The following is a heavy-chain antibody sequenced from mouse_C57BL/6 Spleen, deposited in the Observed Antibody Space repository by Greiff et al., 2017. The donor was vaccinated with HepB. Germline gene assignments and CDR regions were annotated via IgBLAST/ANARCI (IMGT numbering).Heavy chain of an antibody. D-gene: IGHD2-5*01. CDR3: ARPGYSNYFDY. CDR1: GFTFSDYG. CDR2: ISSGSSTI. J-gene: IGHJ2*01. Sequence: EVMLVESGGGLVKPGGSLKLSCAASGFTFSDYGMHWVRQAPEKGLEWVAYISSGSSTIYYADTVKGRFTISRDNAKNTLFLQMTSLRSEDTAMYYCARPGYSNYFDYWAKAPLSQSPQ. V-gene: IGHV5-17*01.